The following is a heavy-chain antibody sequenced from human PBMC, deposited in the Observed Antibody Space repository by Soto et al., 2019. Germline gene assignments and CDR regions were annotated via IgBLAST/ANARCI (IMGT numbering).Heavy chain of an antibody. CDR3: ARVGRDGYNYQGYYYYGMDV. CDR2: IYYSGST. Sequence: SETLSLTCTVSGGSISSYYWSWIRQPPGKGLEWIGYIYYSGSTNYNPSLKSRVTISVDTSKNQFSLKLSSVTAADTAVYYCARVGRDGYNYQGYYYYGMDVWGRGTTVTVSS. V-gene: IGHV4-59*01. D-gene: IGHD5-12*01. J-gene: IGHJ6*02. CDR1: GGSISSYY.